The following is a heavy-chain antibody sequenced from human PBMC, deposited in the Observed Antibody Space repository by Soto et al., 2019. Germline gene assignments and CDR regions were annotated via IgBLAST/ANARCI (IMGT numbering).Heavy chain of an antibody. J-gene: IGHJ4*02. Sequence: GASVKVSCKASGGTFSSYSISWVRQAPGQGLEWMGGITPIFGTANYAQKFQGRVTITADESTSTAYMELSSLRSEDTAVYYCAIEYSSSPPYYPIGYWGQGTLVTVSS. D-gene: IGHD6-6*01. CDR3: AIEYSSSPPYYPIGY. CDR2: ITPIFGTA. V-gene: IGHV1-69*13. CDR1: GGTFSSYS.